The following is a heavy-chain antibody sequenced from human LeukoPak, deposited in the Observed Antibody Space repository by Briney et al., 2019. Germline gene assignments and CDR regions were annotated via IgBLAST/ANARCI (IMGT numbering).Heavy chain of an antibody. J-gene: IGHJ4*02. Sequence: SETLSFTCAVYGGSFSGYYWSWIRQPPGKGLEWIGEINHSGSTNYNPSPKSRVTISVDTSKNQFSLKLSSVTAADTAVYYCANGEGIVVVPAAIPFDYWGQGTLVTVSS. D-gene: IGHD2-2*01. V-gene: IGHV4-34*01. CDR1: GGSFSGYY. CDR3: ANGEGIVVVPAAIPFDY. CDR2: INHSGST.